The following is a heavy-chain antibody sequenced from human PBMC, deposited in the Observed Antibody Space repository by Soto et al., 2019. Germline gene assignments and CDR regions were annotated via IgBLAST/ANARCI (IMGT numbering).Heavy chain of an antibody. CDR3: ARDFRDYYGSGTWTYYGMDV. CDR1: GFTFSNYA. J-gene: IGHJ6*02. D-gene: IGHD3-10*01. CDR2: ISYDGSNK. V-gene: IGHV3-30-3*01. Sequence: PGGSLRLSCAASGFTFSNYAMHWVRQAPGKGLEWVAVISYDGSNKYYADSVKGRFTISRDNSKNTLYLQMNSLRAEDTAVYYCARDFRDYYGSGTWTYYGMDVWGQGTTVAVSS.